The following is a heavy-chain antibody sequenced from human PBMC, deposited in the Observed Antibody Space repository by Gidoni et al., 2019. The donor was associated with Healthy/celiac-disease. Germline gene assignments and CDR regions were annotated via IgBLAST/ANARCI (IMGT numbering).Heavy chain of an antibody. CDR1: GFTFSSYG. V-gene: IGHV3-30*18. CDR2: ISYDGSNK. J-gene: IGHJ4*02. Sequence: QLAESGGGVVPPGMCLSLSCAASGFTFSSYGMHWVRQAPGTGLEWVAVISYDGSNKYYADSVKGRFTISRDNSKNTLYLQMNSLRAEDTAVYYCAKDFTQYSYGPAGYWGQGTLVTVSS. D-gene: IGHD5-18*01. CDR3: AKDFTQYSYGPAGY.